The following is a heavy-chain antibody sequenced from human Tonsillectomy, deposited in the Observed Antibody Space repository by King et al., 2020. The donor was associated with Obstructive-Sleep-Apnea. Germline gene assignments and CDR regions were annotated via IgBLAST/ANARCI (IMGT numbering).Heavy chain of an antibody. J-gene: IGHJ3*02. Sequence: QLQESGPGLVKPSETLSLTCTVSGGSISSYYWSWIRQPPGKGLEWIGYIYYSGSTNYNPSLNSRFTISVDTSKNQFSLKLSSVTAADTAVYYCASTHYDILTGPPDAFDIWGQGTMVTVSS. CDR1: GGSISSYY. V-gene: IGHV4-59*01. CDR2: IYYSGST. D-gene: IGHD3-9*01. CDR3: ASTHYDILTGPPDAFDI.